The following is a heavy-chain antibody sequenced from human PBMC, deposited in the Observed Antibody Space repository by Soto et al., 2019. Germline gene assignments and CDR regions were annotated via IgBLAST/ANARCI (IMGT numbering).Heavy chain of an antibody. CDR2: ISYDGSNK. CDR1: VFTFSSYG. CDR3: AKDHGAYCGGDCYPGP. Sequence: GGSLRLSCSASVFTFSSYGMHWVRQAPGKGLEWVAVISYDGSNKYYADSVKGRFTISRDNSKNTLYLQMNSLRAEDTAVYNCAKDHGAYCGGDCYPGPWGQGTMVTVSS. V-gene: IGHV3-30*18. J-gene: IGHJ3*01. D-gene: IGHD2-21*02.